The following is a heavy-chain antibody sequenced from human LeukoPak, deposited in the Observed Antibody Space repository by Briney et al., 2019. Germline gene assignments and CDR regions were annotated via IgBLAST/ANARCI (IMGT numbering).Heavy chain of an antibody. J-gene: IGHJ4*02. CDR1: GGSFSGYY. D-gene: IGHD2-2*01. Sequence: SETLSLTCAVYGGSFSGYYWSWIRQPPGKGLEWIGEINHSGSTNYNPSLKSRVTISVDTSKNQFSLKLSSVTAADTAVYYCARGRFCSSTSCRGPIDYWGQGTLVPVSS. V-gene: IGHV4-34*01. CDR3: ARGRFCSSTSCRGPIDY. CDR2: INHSGST.